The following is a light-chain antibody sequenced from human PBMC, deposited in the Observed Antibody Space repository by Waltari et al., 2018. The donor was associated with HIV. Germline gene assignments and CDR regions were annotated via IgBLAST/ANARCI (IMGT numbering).Light chain of an antibody. CDR1: SSDVVAYNY. Sequence: QSALTQPASVSGSPGQSITISCTGTSSDVVAYNYVSWYQQHPGKAPKRMIYEISNRPSGVSTRFSDSKSGNAASLTISGLQAEDEADYYCSSYTSGSVVFGGGTKLTVL. CDR2: EIS. CDR3: SSYTSGSVV. V-gene: IGLV2-14*01. J-gene: IGLJ2*01.